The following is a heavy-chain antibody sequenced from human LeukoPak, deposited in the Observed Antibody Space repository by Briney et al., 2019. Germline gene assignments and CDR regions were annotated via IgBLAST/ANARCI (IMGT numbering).Heavy chain of an antibody. Sequence: SETLSLTCTVSGGSISSSSYYWGWLRQPPGKGLEWIGSIYYSGSTYYNPSLKSRVTISVDTSKNQFSLKLSSVTAADTAVYYCARWKFGGNSKFDYWGQGTLVTVSS. CDR1: GGSISSSSYY. J-gene: IGHJ4*02. V-gene: IGHV4-39*07. D-gene: IGHD4-23*01. CDR3: ARWKFGGNSKFDY. CDR2: IYYSGST.